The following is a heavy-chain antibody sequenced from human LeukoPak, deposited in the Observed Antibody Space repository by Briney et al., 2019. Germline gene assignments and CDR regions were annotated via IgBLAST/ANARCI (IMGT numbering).Heavy chain of an antibody. V-gene: IGHV3-13*01. Sequence: GGSLRLSCAASGFTFSSYDMHWVRQATGKGLEWVSAIGTAGDAYYPGSVKGRFTISRENAKNSLYLQMNSLRAEDTAVYYCARGDFWSGYWYFDLWGRGTLVTVSS. CDR1: GFTFSSYD. CDR2: IGTAGDA. J-gene: IGHJ2*01. D-gene: IGHD3-3*01. CDR3: ARGDFWSGYWYFDL.